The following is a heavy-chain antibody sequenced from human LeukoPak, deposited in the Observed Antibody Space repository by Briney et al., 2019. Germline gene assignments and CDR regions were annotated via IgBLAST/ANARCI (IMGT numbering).Heavy chain of an antibody. CDR2: ITKSSSYV. CDR3: ARGSGVHV. D-gene: IGHD3-10*01. CDR1: GFTFRTHS. Sequence: GSQRLSCEASGFTFRTHSMNWVRQAPGKGLEWVSSITKSSSYVYYADSVKGRFTISRDNANNSLFLQMNNLGVDDTGVYYCARGSGVHVWGQGTLVIVSS. J-gene: IGHJ4*02. V-gene: IGHV3-21*04.